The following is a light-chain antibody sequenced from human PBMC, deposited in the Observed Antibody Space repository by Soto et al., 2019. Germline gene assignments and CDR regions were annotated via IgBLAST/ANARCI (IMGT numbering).Light chain of an antibody. CDR3: QSYVISLSDYV. J-gene: IGLJ1*01. CDR1: SSNIGAGYA. Sequence: QSVLTQPPSVSGAPGQRVTISCTGSSSNIGAGYAVHWYQHLPGTAPNLLIYDNTNRPSGVPDRFSGSKSGTSGSLAITGLPAEDGGDYYCQSYVISLSDYVFGTGTKLTVL. CDR2: DNT. V-gene: IGLV1-40*01.